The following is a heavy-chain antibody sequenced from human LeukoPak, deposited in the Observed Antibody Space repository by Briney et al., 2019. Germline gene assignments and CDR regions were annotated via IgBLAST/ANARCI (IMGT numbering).Heavy chain of an antibody. CDR3: ARENPSGYYNRPIDY. V-gene: IGHV4-59*01. Sequence: SETLSLTCTVSGASISSYYWSWIRQPPGKGLEWIGDIYYSGSIKYNPSLRSRVTMSVDTSKNQFSLKLSSVTAADTAIYYCARENPSGYYNRPIDYWGQGTLVTVSS. D-gene: IGHD3-22*01. CDR1: GASISSYY. J-gene: IGHJ4*02. CDR2: IYYSGSI.